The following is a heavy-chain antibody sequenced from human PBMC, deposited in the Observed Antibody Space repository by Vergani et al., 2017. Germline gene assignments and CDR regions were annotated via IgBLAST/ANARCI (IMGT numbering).Heavy chain of an antibody. V-gene: IGHV4-59*11. CDR3: ASDTHSGQRADR. J-gene: IGHJ5*02. CDR1: FDSIRNLY. D-gene: IGHD6-19*01. Sequence: QVQLQESGPGLVKSSETLSLTCSVSFDSIRNLYCNWIRQPPGKGLELIGSIHYSENTNYNPSLKTRVTISVDTSKNQFSLTLTYVTAADTAVYYCASDTHSGQRADRWGQGILVTVTS. CDR2: IHYSENT.